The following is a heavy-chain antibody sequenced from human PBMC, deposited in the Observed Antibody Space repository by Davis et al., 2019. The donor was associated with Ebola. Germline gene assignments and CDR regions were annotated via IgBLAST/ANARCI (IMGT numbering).Heavy chain of an antibody. J-gene: IGHJ5*02. V-gene: IGHV3-23*01. CDR3: AKDSPVWFGES. CDR1: GFTFSSYA. CDR2: ISGSGGST. D-gene: IGHD3-10*01. Sequence: GESLKISCAASGFTFSSYAMSWVRQAPGKGLEWVSAISGSGGSTYYADSVKGRFTISRDNSKNTLYLQMNSLRAEDTAVYYCAKDSPVWFGESSGQGTLVTVSS.